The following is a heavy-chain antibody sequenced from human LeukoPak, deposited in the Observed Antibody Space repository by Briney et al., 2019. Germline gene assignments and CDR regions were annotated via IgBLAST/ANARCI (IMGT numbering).Heavy chain of an antibody. CDR3: AKDLYYDFWSGSIYPSFDY. D-gene: IGHD3-3*01. Sequence: GGSLRLSCAASGFTFSSYAMSWVRQAPGKGLEWVSAISGSGGSTYYADSVKGRFTISRDNSKNTLYLQMNSLRAEDTAVYYCAKDLYYDFWSGSIYPSFDYWGQGTLVTVSS. CDR1: GFTFSSYA. J-gene: IGHJ4*02. CDR2: ISGSGGST. V-gene: IGHV3-23*01.